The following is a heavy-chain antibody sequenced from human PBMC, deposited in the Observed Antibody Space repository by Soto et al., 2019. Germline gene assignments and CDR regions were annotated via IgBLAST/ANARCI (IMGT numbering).Heavy chain of an antibody. CDR3: ASSGYSYGQYYFDY. V-gene: IGHV4-30-2*01. Sequence: SETLSLTCAVSGGSISSGGYSWSWIRQPPGKGLEWIGYIYHSGSTYYNPSLKSRVTISVDRSKNQFSLKLSSVTAADTAVYYCASSGYSYGQYYFDYWGQGTLVTVSS. J-gene: IGHJ4*02. CDR2: IYHSGST. D-gene: IGHD5-18*01. CDR1: GGSISSGGYS.